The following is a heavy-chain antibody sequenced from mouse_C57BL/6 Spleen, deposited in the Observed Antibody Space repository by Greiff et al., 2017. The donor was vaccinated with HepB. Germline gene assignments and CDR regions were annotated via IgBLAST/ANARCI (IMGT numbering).Heavy chain of an antibody. V-gene: IGHV1-64*01. D-gene: IGHD1-1*01. CDR2: IHPNSGST. CDR1: GYTFTSYW. J-gene: IGHJ2*01. CDR3: ARRDYGSSYPYFDY. Sequence: VQLQQPGAELVKPGASVKLSCKASGYTFTSYWMHWVKQRPGQGLEWIGMIHPNSGSTNYNEKFKSKATLTVDKSSSTAYMQLSSLTSEDSAVYYCARRDYGSSYPYFDYWGQGTTLTVSS.